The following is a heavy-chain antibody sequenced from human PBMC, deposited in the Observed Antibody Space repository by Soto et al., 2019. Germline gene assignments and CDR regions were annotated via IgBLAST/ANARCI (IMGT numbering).Heavy chain of an antibody. CDR2: IFYSGST. Sequence: SETLSLSCTVSGGSISSGGYYWSWIRQHPGKGLEWIGYIFYSGSTYYNPSLKSRVAISVDTSKNQFSLKLSSVTAADTAVYYCARAPGDYFDYWAQGTLVTVS. V-gene: IGHV4-31*03. CDR1: GGSISSGGYY. J-gene: IGHJ4*02. CDR3: ARAPGDYFDY.